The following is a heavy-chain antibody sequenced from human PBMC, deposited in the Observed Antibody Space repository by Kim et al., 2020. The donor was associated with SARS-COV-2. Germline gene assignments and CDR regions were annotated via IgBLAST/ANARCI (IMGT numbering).Heavy chain of an antibody. V-gene: IGHV3-7*01. J-gene: IGHJ4*02. CDR2: VNQDGTYK. Sequence: GSLRLSCAGSGFIVTTSWMSWVRQTPGKGLELVATVNQDGTYKAYLDSVKGRFTISRDGVTNSLYLQMTSLRVEDTAVYFCAKDDWGPYFWGQGTLVTVSS. D-gene: IGHD2-21*01. CDR1: GFIVTTSW. CDR3: AKDDWGPYF.